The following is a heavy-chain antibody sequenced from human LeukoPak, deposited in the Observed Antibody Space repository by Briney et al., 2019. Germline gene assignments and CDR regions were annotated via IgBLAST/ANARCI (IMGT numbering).Heavy chain of an antibody. D-gene: IGHD4-11*01. Sequence: GGSLRLSCAASGFTYSHYGMHWVRQAPGKGLEWVAVIRSDGTEKYYGDAVKCRFTISRDNSRNTLYLQMNSLSGEDTAVYYCAKDAQRGFDYSNSLEYWGQGTLVTVSS. V-gene: IGHV3-33*06. CDR2: IRSDGTEK. CDR1: GFTYSHYG. J-gene: IGHJ4*02. CDR3: AKDAQRGFDYSNSLEY.